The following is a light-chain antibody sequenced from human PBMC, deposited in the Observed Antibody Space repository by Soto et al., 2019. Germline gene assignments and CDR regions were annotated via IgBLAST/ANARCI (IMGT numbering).Light chain of an antibody. V-gene: IGKV3-11*01. Sequence: EIVLTQSPATLSLSPGARATLSCRASQSVSSYLALYQQKPGQAPRLLIYDAYNRATGIPARFSGSGSGTDFPLTISSLEPEDFAVYYCQQRSNGPYTLGQGTKLDIK. CDR3: QQRSNGPYT. CDR1: QSVSSY. CDR2: DAY. J-gene: IGKJ2*01.